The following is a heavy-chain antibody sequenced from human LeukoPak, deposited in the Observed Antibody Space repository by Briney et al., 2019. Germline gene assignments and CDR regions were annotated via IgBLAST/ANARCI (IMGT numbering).Heavy chain of an antibody. D-gene: IGHD3-10*01. V-gene: IGHV3-7*01. CDR2: IRQDGSEK. Sequence: PGGSLRLSCAASGFTFSSYWMSWVRQAPGKGLEWVANIRQDGSEKYYVDSVKGRFTISRDNAKNSLYLQMNSLRAEDTAVYYCARDGRGFGDAFDIWGQGTMVTVSS. J-gene: IGHJ3*02. CDR3: ARDGRGFGDAFDI. CDR1: GFTFSSYW.